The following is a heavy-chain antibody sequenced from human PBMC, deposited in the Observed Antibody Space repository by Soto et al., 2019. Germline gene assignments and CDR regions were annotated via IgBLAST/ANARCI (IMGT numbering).Heavy chain of an antibody. D-gene: IGHD6-13*01. V-gene: IGHV4-59*01. J-gene: IGHJ4*02. CDR1: GGSISSNY. CDR3: ARYRREAVAGYTLDN. CDR2: VYNSGST. Sequence: SETQSLTCTVSGGSISSNYWTWIRQPPGKGLEWIGYVYNSGSTNYNPSLKSRVTISEDTSKSQFSLKVNSMTAADTAVYYCARYRREAVAGYTLDNWGQGILVHRLL.